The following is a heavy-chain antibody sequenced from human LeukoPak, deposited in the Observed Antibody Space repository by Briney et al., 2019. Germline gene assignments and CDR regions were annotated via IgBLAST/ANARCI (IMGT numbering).Heavy chain of an antibody. Sequence: GGSLRLSCAASGFTFSSYSMNWVRQAPGKGLEWVSYISSSSTIYYADSVKGRFTISRDNAKNSLYLQMNSLRAEDTAVYYCARDRSQQLVPIDYWGQGTLVIVSS. CDR2: ISSSSTI. V-gene: IGHV3-48*04. CDR1: GFTFSSYS. CDR3: ARDRSQQLVPIDY. J-gene: IGHJ4*02. D-gene: IGHD6-13*01.